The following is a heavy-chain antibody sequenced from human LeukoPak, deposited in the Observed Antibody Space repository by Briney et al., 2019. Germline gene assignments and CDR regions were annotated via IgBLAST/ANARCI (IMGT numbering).Heavy chain of an antibody. J-gene: IGHJ6*03. CDR3: ARASYGSGTEYMDV. Sequence: GGSLRLSCAASGFTFNTYGMSWVRQAPGKGLEGVSVIYSGGSTYYADSVKGRFTISRDNSKNTLYLQMNSLRAEDTAVYYCARASYGSGTEYMDVWGKGTTVTISS. CDR1: GFTFNTYG. CDR2: IYSGGST. V-gene: IGHV3-66*01. D-gene: IGHD3-10*01.